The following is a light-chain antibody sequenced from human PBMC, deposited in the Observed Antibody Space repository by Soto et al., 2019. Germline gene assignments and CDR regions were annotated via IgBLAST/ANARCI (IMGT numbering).Light chain of an antibody. CDR3: QQRNTWPPIT. J-gene: IGKJ5*01. CDR1: QSVSSSY. Sequence: EIVLRRSPGTLSLSQGERATLSCRASQSVSSSYLAWYQQKPGQAPRLLIYGASRRASGVPARFSGSGSGTDFTLTISSLEPEDFALYYCQQRNTWPPITFGQGTRMEIK. V-gene: IGKV3D-20*02. CDR2: GAS.